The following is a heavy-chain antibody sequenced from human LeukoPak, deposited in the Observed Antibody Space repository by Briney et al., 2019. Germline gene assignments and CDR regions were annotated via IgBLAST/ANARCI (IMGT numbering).Heavy chain of an antibody. CDR1: DGSLDIYY. CDR3: ATYGGDWKFDS. J-gene: IGHJ4*02. D-gene: IGHD2-21*02. CDR2: ITYRGSP. V-gene: IGHV4-34*01. Sequence: SETLSLTCGASDGSLDIYYWMFVRQPPGKGLQWIGEITYRGSPYYHPSLNSRATISIDASQRHVSLTLRSVTAADTAVYYCATYGGDWKFDSWGQGTLVTVSS.